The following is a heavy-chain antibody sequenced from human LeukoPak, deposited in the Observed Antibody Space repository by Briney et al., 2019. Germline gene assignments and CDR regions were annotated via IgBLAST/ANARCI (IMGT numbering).Heavy chain of an antibody. V-gene: IGHV4-38-2*02. Sequence: PSETLSLTCTVSGYSISSGYYWGWIRRPPGKGLEWIGSIYHSGSTYYNPSLKSRVTISVDTSKNQFSLKLSSVTAADTAVYYCARGRMRIDYWGQGTLVTVSS. CDR1: GYSISSGYY. J-gene: IGHJ4*02. CDR2: IYHSGST. CDR3: ARGRMRIDY. D-gene: IGHD2-15*01.